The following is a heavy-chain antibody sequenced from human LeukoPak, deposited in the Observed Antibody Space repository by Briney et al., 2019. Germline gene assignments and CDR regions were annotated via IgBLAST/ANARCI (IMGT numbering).Heavy chain of an antibody. CDR2: ISGSGGST. Sequence: PGGSLRLSCAASGFTFSSYAMSWVRQAPGKGLEWVPAISGSGGSTYYADSVKGRFTISRDNSKNTLYLQMNSLRAEDTAVYYCAEDIPAHRVVVPAAWFDPWGQGTLVTVSS. CDR3: AEDIPAHRVVVPAAWFDP. CDR1: GFTFSSYA. D-gene: IGHD2-2*01. V-gene: IGHV3-23*01. J-gene: IGHJ5*02.